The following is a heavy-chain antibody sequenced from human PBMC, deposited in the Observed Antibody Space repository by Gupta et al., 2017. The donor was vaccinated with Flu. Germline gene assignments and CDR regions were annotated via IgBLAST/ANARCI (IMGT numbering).Heavy chain of an antibody. J-gene: IGHJ5*02. Sequence: QVQLQESGPGLVKPSESLSLTCSLSGGSISNYHWSWIRQAPGKGLELIGFIYYSETTNYNPSLKSRVTMSLDTSQNQFSLKLTSVTAADTAVYYCARGDTYYKKWFATWGRGTLVTVSS. CDR1: GGSISNYH. D-gene: IGHD1-26*01. CDR2: IYYSETT. V-gene: IGHV4-59*01. CDR3: ARGDTYYKKWFAT.